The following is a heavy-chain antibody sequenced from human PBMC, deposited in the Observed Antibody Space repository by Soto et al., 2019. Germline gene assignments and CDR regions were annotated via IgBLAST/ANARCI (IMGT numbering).Heavy chain of an antibody. CDR1: AFTFSSYW. V-gene: IGHV3-7*03. J-gene: IGHJ3*01. D-gene: IGHD3-16*01. Sequence: GGSLRLSCAASAFTFSSYWMSWVRQAPGKGLEWVANIKQDGSEKYYVDSVKGRFTISRDNAKNSLYLQMNSLRAEDTAVYYCARDLFEAARRGEYAFDVWGQGTMVTVSS. CDR2: IKQDGSEK. CDR3: ARDLFEAARRGEYAFDV.